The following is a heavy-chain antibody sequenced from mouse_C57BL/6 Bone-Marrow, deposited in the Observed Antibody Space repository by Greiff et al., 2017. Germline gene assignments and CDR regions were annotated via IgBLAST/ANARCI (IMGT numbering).Heavy chain of an antibody. Sequence: EVQRVESGPGLVKPSQSLSLTCSVTGYSITSGYYWNWIRQFPGNKLEWMGYISYDGSNNYNPSLKNRISITRDTSKNQFFLKLNSVTTEDTATYYCAREGTTVVARGYFDYWGQGTTLTVSS. V-gene: IGHV3-6*01. CDR3: AREGTTVVARGYFDY. CDR1: GYSITSGYY. D-gene: IGHD1-1*01. CDR2: ISYDGSN. J-gene: IGHJ2*01.